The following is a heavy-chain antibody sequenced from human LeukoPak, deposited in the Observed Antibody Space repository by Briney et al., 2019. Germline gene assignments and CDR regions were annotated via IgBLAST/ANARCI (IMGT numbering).Heavy chain of an antibody. CDR1: GFTFSNYA. J-gene: IGHJ4*02. V-gene: IGHV3-30-3*01. CDR3: ARDRSSYEYYFDH. CDR2: ISYDGSNK. D-gene: IGHD5-12*01. Sequence: GGSLRLFCEASGFTFSNYAMHWVRQAPGKGLEWVAVISYDGSNKYYADSVKGRFTISRDNSKNTLYLQMNSLRAEDTAVFYCARDRSSYEYYFDHWGQGTLVSVSS.